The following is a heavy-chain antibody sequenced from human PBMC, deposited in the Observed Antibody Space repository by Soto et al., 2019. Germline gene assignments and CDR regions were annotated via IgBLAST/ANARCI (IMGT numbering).Heavy chain of an antibody. Sequence: GGSLRLSCAASGFTFSSYAMSWVRQAPGKGLEWVSAISGSGGSTYYADSVKGRFTISRDNSKNTLYLQMNSLRAEDTAVYYCAKTVNDILTGYSYYFDYWGQGTLVTVSS. CDR3: AKTVNDILTGYSYYFDY. V-gene: IGHV3-23*01. D-gene: IGHD3-9*01. CDR1: GFTFSSYA. J-gene: IGHJ4*02. CDR2: ISGSGGST.